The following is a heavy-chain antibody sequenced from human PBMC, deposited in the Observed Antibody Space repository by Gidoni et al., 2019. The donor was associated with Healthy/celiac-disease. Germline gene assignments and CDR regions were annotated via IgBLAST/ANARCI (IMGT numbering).Heavy chain of an antibody. J-gene: IGHJ5*02. Sequence: QVQLQESGPGLVEPSEPLSLTCAVPGDDISRGYYWGWIRQPPGQGLEWVGSIYHSGSTYYTPSLKSRVTISVDTPQNPCSVKLSTVPAADTAVYYCASTYYYERSGDPRYAHWFDPWGQGTLVTVSS. CDR2: IYHSGST. D-gene: IGHD3-22*01. V-gene: IGHV4-38-2*01. CDR1: GDDISRGYY. CDR3: ASTYYYERSGDPRYAHWFDP.